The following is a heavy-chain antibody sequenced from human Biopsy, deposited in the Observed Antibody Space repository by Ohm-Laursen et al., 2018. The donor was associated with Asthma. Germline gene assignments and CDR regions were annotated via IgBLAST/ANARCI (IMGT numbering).Heavy chain of an antibody. J-gene: IGHJ3*02. D-gene: IGHD3-9*01. CDR1: GYTPINYA. CDR2: INAGNGNT. Sequence: ASAKASCKASGYTPINYAIHWVPQAPGKRLEGMGWINAGNGNTKYSQKFQGRVTISRDTSASTAYMDLSSLRSEDTAVYYCARTYYYFLTRQFNDAFAMWGQGTMVTVSS. CDR3: ARTYYYFLTRQFNDAFAM. V-gene: IGHV1-3*01.